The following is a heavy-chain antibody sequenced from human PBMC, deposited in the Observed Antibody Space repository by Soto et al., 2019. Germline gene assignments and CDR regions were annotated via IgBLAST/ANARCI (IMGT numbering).Heavy chain of an antibody. Sequence: QVQLQESGPGLVKPPGTCPLTSPVSRGSSAIGNGWGWFGRPQGRGRGGIGEIYLSGSTNYNPSLKSRVTISVDKSKNQFSLKLSSVTAADTAVYYCAAPLKTTVTTDDAFDIWGQGTMVTVSS. V-gene: IGHV4-4*03. D-gene: IGHD4-17*01. CDR3: AAPLKTTVTTDDAFDI. CDR2: IYLSGST. CDR1: RGSSAIGNG. J-gene: IGHJ3*02.